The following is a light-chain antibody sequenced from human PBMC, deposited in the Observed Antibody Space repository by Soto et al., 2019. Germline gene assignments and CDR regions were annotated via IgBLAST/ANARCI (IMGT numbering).Light chain of an antibody. J-gene: IGLJ1*01. V-gene: IGLV1-47*01. CDR1: RSNIGDNY. Sequence: QSVLTQPPSASGTPGQRVTISCSGSRSNIGDNYVFWYHQVPGTAPKLLIYRNDQRPSGVPDRFSGSKSGTSASLAISGLRAEDEADYYCAAWDDNLSAYVFVSGTKLTVL. CDR3: AAWDDNLSAYV. CDR2: RND.